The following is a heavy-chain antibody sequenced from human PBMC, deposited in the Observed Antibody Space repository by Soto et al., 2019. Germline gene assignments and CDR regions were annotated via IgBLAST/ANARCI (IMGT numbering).Heavy chain of an antibody. V-gene: IGHV3-74*01. CDR1: GFTFSSRW. Sequence: EVRLVESGGGLVQPGGSLRLSCATSGFTFSSRWMHWVRQAPGKGLVWVSYINSDGSTTTYADSVKGRFTISRDNAKNTVYLQMHSLRVGVTAVYYCARETSYSTVYRGPGTLVTVSS. D-gene: IGHD4-4*01. J-gene: IGHJ4*02. CDR2: INSDGSTT. CDR3: ARETSYSTVY.